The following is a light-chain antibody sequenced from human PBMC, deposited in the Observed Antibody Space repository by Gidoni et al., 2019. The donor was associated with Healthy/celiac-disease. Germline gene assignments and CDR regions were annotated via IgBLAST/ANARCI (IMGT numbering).Light chain of an antibody. Sequence: GDRVTITCRASQSISSYLNWYQQKPGKAPKLLIYAASSLQSGVPSRFSGSGSGTDFTLTISSLQPEDFATYYCQQSYSTPYTFGQGTKLEIK. CDR3: QQSYSTPYT. J-gene: IGKJ2*01. V-gene: IGKV1-39*01. CDR1: QSISSY. CDR2: AAS.